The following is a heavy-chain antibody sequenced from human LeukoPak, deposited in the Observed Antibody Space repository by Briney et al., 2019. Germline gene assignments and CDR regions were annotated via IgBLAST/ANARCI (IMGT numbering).Heavy chain of an antibody. D-gene: IGHD4-17*01. CDR1: GFTFSSYW. J-gene: IGHJ4*02. CDR2: IDTDGSST. CDR3: ASESHGDYSAS. Sequence: GGSLRLSCAAPGFTFSSYWMHWVRQAPGKGLVWVSRIDTDGSSTSYADSVKGRFTISRDNAKNTLYLQMNSLRAEDTAVYYCASESHGDYSASWGQGTLVTVSS. V-gene: IGHV3-74*01.